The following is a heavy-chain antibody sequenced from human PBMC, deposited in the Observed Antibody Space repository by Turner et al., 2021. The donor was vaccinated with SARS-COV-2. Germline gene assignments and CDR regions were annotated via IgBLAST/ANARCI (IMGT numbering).Heavy chain of an antibody. V-gene: IGHV4-34*01. CDR1: AGSFSAYY. CDR3: ARVVMIASTPANFDS. CDR2: INHRGST. J-gene: IGHJ4*02. D-gene: IGHD2-15*01. Sequence: QVHLQPWGAGLLKPSETLSLTCAVPAGSFSAYYWSWIRQPPGKGLQWIGEINHRGSTSYNPSLKSRVTISVDTSKSQFSLKLNSVTAADTAVYYCARVVMIASTPANFDSWGQGTLVTVSS.